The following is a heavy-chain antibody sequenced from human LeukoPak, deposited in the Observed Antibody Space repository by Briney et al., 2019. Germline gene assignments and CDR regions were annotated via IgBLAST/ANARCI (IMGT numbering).Heavy chain of an antibody. V-gene: IGHV1-69*05. J-gene: IGHJ4*02. D-gene: IGHD3-10*01. CDR3: ARQIRGFDY. CDR2: IIPIFGTA. CDR1: GGTFSSYA. Sequence: ASVKVSCKASGGTFSSYAISWVRQAPGQGLEWMGGIIPIFGTANYAQKFQGRVTITRDTSASTAYMELSSLRSEDTAVYYCARQIRGFDYWGQGTLATVSS.